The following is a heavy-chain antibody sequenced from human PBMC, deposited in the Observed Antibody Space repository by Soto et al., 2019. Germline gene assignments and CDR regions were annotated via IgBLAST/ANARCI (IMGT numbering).Heavy chain of an antibody. CDR1: GYTLTELS. CDR3: ATDGSLPATNYYYYGMDV. Sequence: ASVKVSCKVSGYTLTELSMHWVRQAPGKGLEWMGGFDPEDGETIYAQKFQGRVTMTEDTSTDTAYMELSSLRSEDTAVYYCATDGSLPATNYYYYGMDVWGQGTTVTV. D-gene: IGHD2-15*01. CDR2: FDPEDGET. V-gene: IGHV1-24*01. J-gene: IGHJ6*02.